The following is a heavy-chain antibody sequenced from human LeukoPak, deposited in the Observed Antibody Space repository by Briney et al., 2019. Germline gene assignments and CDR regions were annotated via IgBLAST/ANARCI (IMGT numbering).Heavy chain of an antibody. Sequence: SGTLSLTCAVSGGSISSSNWWSWVRQPPGKGLEWIGEIYHSGSTNYNPYLKSRVTISVDKSKNQFSLKLSSVTAADTAVYYCARALRLSMPFYFDYWGQGTLVTVSS. CDR3: ARALRLSMPFYFDY. J-gene: IGHJ4*02. CDR2: IYHSGST. D-gene: IGHD2/OR15-2a*01. V-gene: IGHV4-4*02. CDR1: GGSISSSNW.